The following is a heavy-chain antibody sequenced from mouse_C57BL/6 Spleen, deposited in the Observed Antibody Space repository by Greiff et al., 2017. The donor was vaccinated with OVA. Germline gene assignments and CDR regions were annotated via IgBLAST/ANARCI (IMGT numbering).Heavy chain of an antibody. V-gene: IGHV1-81*01. CDR3: ANSMVKGFAY. CDR1: CYTFTSYG. J-gene: IGHJ3*01. D-gene: IGHD2-2*01. Sequence: QVHVKQSGAELARPGASVKLSCKASCYTFTSYGISWVKQRTGQGLEWIGEIYPRSGNTYYNEKFKGKATLTADKSSSTAYMELRSLTSEDSAVYFCANSMVKGFAYWGQGTLVTVSA. CDR2: IYPRSGNT.